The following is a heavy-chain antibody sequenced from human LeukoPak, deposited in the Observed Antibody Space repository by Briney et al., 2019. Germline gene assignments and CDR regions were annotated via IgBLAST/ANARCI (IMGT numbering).Heavy chain of an antibody. CDR3: ATYYCDSSGYPGTYAFDI. V-gene: IGHV4-59*01. CDR1: GGSISNYY. J-gene: IGHJ3*02. D-gene: IGHD3-22*01. CDR2: IYYSGST. Sequence: SETLSLTCTVSGGSISNYYWSWIRQPPGKGLEWIGYIYYSGSTNYNPSLKSRVTISVDTSKNQFSLKLTSVTAADRAVYYCATYYCDSSGYPGTYAFDIWGQGTMVTVSS.